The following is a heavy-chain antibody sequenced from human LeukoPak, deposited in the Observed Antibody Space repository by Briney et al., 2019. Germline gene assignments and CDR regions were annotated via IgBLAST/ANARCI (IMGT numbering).Heavy chain of an antibody. CDR1: GFTFSSHA. CDR2: ISYDGSNK. V-gene: IGHV3-30-3*01. J-gene: IGHJ4*02. Sequence: GRSLRLSCAASGFTFSSHAMHWVRQAPGKGLEWVAVISYDGSNKYYADSVKGRFTISRDNSKNTLYLQMNSLRAEDTAVYYCARMMTDYWGQGTLVTASS. CDR3: ARMMTDY. D-gene: IGHD3-16*01.